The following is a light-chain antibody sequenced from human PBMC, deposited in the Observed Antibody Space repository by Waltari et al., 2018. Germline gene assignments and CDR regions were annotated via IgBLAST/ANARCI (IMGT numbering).Light chain of an antibody. Sequence: EIVLTQSPATLSFSPGERATLSCRASKRVYSYLCWYQQKPGQAPRPLIYGAANRATCIPARFSGSGSRTDFTLTISSLEPEDFAVYYCQQRSAWPLTFGGGTKVEIK. CDR3: QQRSAWPLT. CDR1: KRVYSY. CDR2: GAA. J-gene: IGKJ4*01. V-gene: IGKV3-11*01.